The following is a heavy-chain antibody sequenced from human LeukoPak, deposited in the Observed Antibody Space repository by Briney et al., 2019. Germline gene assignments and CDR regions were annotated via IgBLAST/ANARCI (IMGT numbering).Heavy chain of an antibody. Sequence: GGSLRLSCAASGFTFSSYAMSWVRQAPGKGLKWVSTINDNGAGTYYADSVKGRFTISRDNSYNTVSLQMNSLRDEDTGVYYCAKDILTGPAAFDIWGQGTMVTVSS. CDR2: INDNGAGT. CDR1: GFTFSSYA. V-gene: IGHV3-23*01. J-gene: IGHJ3*02. CDR3: AKDILTGPAAFDI. D-gene: IGHD3-9*01.